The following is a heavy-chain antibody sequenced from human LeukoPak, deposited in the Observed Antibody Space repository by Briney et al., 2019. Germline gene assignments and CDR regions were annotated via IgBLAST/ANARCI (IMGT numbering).Heavy chain of an antibody. V-gene: IGHV4-39*02. J-gene: IGHJ4*02. CDR3: ARDGPSVYFDY. CDR1: GGSISSSSYY. Sequence: SETLSLTCTVSGGSISSSSYYWGWIRQPPGKGLEWIGSIYYSGSTYYNPSLKSRVTISVDTSKNQFSLKLDSVTAADTAVYYCARDGPSVYFDYWGQGILVTVSS. CDR2: IYYSGST.